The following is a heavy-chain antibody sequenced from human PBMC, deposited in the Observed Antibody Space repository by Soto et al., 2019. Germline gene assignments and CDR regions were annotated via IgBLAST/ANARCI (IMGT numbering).Heavy chain of an antibody. D-gene: IGHD3-3*01. Sequence: ASVKVSCKASGYTFTSYDINWVRQATGQGLEWMGWMNPNSGNTGYAQKFQGRVTMTRNTSISTAYMELSSLRSEDTAVYYCARGIFGVVIIYNWFDPWGQGTLVTVSS. CDR2: MNPNSGNT. V-gene: IGHV1-8*01. J-gene: IGHJ5*02. CDR1: GYTFTSYD. CDR3: ARGIFGVVIIYNWFDP.